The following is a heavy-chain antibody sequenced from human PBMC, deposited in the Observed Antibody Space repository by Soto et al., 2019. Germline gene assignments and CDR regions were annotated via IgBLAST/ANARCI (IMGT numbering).Heavy chain of an antibody. D-gene: IGHD2-21*01. CDR1: GYTFTSYG. V-gene: IGHV1-18*01. CDR3: ARVPYCGGDCHNYYYYYMDV. CDR2: ISAYNGNT. Sequence: ASVKVSCKASGYTFTSYGISWVRQAPGQGLEWTGWISAYNGNTNYAQKLQGRVTMTTDTSTSTAYMELRSLRSDDTAVYYCARVPYCGGDCHNYYYYYMDVWGKGTTVTVSS. J-gene: IGHJ6*03.